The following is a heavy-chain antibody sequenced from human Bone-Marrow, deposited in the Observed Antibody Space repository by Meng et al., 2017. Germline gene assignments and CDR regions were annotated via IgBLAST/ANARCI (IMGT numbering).Heavy chain of an antibody. CDR1: CYTFTSYG. Sequence: ASVKVSCKASCYTFTSYGISWVRQAPGQGLEWMGIINPSGGSTSYAQKFQGRVTMTRDTSTSTVYMELSSLRSEDTAVYYCARDQGIAVAGFGFDYWGQGTLVTVSS. J-gene: IGHJ4*02. D-gene: IGHD6-19*01. V-gene: IGHV1-46*01. CDR2: INPSGGST. CDR3: ARDQGIAVAGFGFDY.